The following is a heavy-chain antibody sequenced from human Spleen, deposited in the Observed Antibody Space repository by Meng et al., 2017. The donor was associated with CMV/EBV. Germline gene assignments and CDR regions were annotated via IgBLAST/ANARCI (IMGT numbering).Heavy chain of an antibody. Sequence: GSLRLSCTVSGGSISSSSYYWGWIRQPPGKGLEWIGSIYYSGSTYYNPSLKSRVTISVDTSKNQFSLKLSSVTAADTAVYYCARGPLAAARPNYFDYWGQGTLVTVSS. CDR3: ARGPLAAARPNYFDY. V-gene: IGHV4-39*07. D-gene: IGHD6-13*01. J-gene: IGHJ4*02. CDR1: GGSISSSSYY. CDR2: IYYSGST.